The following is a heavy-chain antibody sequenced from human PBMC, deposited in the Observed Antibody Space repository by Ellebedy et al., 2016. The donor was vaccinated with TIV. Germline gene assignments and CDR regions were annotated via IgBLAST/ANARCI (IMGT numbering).Heavy chain of an antibody. V-gene: IGHV3-33*01. D-gene: IGHD3-22*01. CDR1: GFTFSSYG. CDR3: ARARYYYDSSGYHDAFDI. J-gene: IGHJ3*02. CDR2: IWYDGSNK. Sequence: GESLKISXAASGFTFSSYGMHWVRQAPGKGLEWVAVIWYDGSNKYYADSVKGRFTISRDNSKNTLYLQMNSLRAEDTAVYYCARARYYYDSSGYHDAFDIWGQGTMVTVSS.